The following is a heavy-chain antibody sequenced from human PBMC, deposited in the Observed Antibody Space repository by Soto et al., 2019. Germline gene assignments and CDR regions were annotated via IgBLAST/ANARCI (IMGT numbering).Heavy chain of an antibody. J-gene: IGHJ4*02. CDR2: ISSSSSYI. V-gene: IGHV3-21*01. Sequence: EVQLVESGGGLVKPGGSLRLSCAASGFTFSSYSMNWVRQAPGKGLEWVSSISSSSSYIYYADSVKGRFTISRDNAKNSLYRQMNSLRAEDTAVYYCARDSRERYCSSTSCYMGYWGQGTLVTVSS. D-gene: IGHD2-2*02. CDR1: GFTFSSYS. CDR3: ARDSRERYCSSTSCYMGY.